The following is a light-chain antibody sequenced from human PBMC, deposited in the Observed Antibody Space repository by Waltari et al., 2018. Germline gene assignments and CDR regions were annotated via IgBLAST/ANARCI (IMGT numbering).Light chain of an antibody. CDR2: HDN. Sequence: SYELTQPPSVSVSPGQTAAITCSGDKMGTSYICWYQQKPGQSPVLVIYHDNQRPSGIPERFSGSNSGGTATLTISGTQAVDEADYYCQAGDTTTGVVFGGGTKLTVL. V-gene: IGLV3-1*01. CDR3: QAGDTTTGVV. J-gene: IGLJ2*01. CDR1: KMGTSY.